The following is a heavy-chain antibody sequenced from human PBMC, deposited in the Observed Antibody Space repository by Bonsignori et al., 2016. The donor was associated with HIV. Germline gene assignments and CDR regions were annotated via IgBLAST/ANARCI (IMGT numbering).Heavy chain of an antibody. V-gene: IGHV1-2*02. D-gene: IGHD6-19*01. J-gene: IGHJ6*03. Sequence: WVRQAPGQGLEWMGWINPNSGGTNYAQKFQGRVTMTRDTSISTAYMELSRLRSDDTAVYYCARDYSRGWYPDYYYYYMDVWGKGTTVTVSS. CDR3: ARDYSRGWYPDYYYYYMDV. CDR2: INPNSGGT.